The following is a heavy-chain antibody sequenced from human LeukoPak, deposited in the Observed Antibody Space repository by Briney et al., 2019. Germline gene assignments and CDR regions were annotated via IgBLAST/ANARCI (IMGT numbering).Heavy chain of an antibody. D-gene: IGHD5-18*01. CDR1: GFTFSSCA. CDR3: VKEGEGHSYAAKTGRPT. V-gene: IGHV3-23*01. J-gene: IGHJ5*02. Sequence: GGSLRLSCAASGFTFSSCAMSWVRQAPGKGPQWVSGVSDNGNSRYYADSLKGRFTISRDNSTNTVYLQMNNLADEDTAVYYCVKEGEGHSYAAKTGRPTWGQGTLVTGSS. CDR2: VSDNGNSR.